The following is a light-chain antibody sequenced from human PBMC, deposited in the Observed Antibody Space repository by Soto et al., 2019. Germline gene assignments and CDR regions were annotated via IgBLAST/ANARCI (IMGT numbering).Light chain of an antibody. CDR1: QSVSSF. CDR3: KTRSNWPLT. J-gene: IGKJ4*01. V-gene: IGKV3-11*01. Sequence: EIVLTQSPATLSLSPGERATLSCRASQSVSSFLAWYQQRPGQAPRLLIYDASNRATGIPPRFSGSGSGKYLTLKISSLEPEDFAVYYCKTRSNWPLTFGGGTKVEIK. CDR2: DAS.